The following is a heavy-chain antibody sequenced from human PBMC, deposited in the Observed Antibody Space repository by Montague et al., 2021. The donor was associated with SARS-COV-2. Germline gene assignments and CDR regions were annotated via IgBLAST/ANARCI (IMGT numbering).Heavy chain of an antibody. Sequence: SETLSLTCSVSGGSINNHYWGWVRQSPGKGLEWIGYIYYSGSVTTSYNPSLKSRVSISVDTSENQFSLKLTSVTAADTAAYYCARRGGGEASARFMYWYFGVWRRGCLVSVSS. CDR3: ARRGGGEASARFMYWYFGV. D-gene: IGHD6-25*01. CDR2: IYYSGSVTT. J-gene: IGHJ2*01. CDR1: GGSINNHY. V-gene: IGHV4-59*11.